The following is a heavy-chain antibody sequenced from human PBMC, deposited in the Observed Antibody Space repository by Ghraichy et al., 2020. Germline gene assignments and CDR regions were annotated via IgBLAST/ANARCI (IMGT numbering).Heavy chain of an antibody. V-gene: IGHV4-30-2*01. CDR1: GGSISSGGSISSGGYS. CDR2: MYFSGST. J-gene: IGHJ3*02. Sequence: SETLSLTCAVSGGSISSGGSISSGGYSWSWIRQPPGKGLEWVGNMYFSGSTYYNPSLKSRVTISVDRSKNQFSLTLSSVTAADTAVYYCATHTTVPVIFAISGQGATVTVSS. CDR3: ATHTTVPVIFAI. D-gene: IGHD3-16*02.